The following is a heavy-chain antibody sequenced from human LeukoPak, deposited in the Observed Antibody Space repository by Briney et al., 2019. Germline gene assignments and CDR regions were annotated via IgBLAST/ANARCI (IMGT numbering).Heavy chain of an antibody. J-gene: IGHJ4*02. D-gene: IGHD3-9*01. CDR3: ARVYDILTGYFDY. Sequence: SETLSLTCTVSGGSISSYYWSWIRQPPGKGLEWIGYIYYSGSTNYNPSLTSRVTISVDTSKNQFSLKLSSVTAADTAVYYCARVYDILTGYFDYWGQGTLVTVSS. CDR1: GGSISSYY. V-gene: IGHV4-59*01. CDR2: IYYSGST.